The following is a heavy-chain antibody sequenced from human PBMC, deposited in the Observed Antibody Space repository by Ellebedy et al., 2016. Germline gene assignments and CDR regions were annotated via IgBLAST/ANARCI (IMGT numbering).Heavy chain of an antibody. D-gene: IGHD6-13*01. Sequence: ASVKVSXKASGYTFTSYGISWVRQAPGQGLEWMGWISAYNGNTNYAQKLQGRVTMTTDTSTSTAYMELRSLRSDDTAVYYCARARIAAAGTDYYYYMDVWGKGTTVTVSS. CDR3: ARARIAAAGTDYYYYMDV. CDR1: GYTFTSYG. CDR2: ISAYNGNT. V-gene: IGHV1-18*01. J-gene: IGHJ6*03.